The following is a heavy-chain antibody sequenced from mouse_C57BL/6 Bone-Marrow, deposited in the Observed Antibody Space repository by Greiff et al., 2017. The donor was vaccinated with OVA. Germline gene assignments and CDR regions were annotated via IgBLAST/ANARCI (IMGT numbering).Heavy chain of an antibody. CDR1: GFTFSDYG. J-gene: IGHJ2*01. D-gene: IGHD2-4*01. Sequence: EVKLVESGGGLVKPGGSLKLSCAASGFTFSDYGMHWVRQAPEKGLEWVAYISSGSSTIYSADTVKGRFTLSRDNAKNTLFLQMTSLRSEDTAMYYGARSDYDYFDYWGQGTTLTVSS. V-gene: IGHV5-17*01. CDR3: ARSDYDYFDY. CDR2: ISSGSSTI.